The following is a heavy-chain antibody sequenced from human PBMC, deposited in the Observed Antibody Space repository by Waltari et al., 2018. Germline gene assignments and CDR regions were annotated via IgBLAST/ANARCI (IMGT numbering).Heavy chain of an antibody. D-gene: IGHD3-10*01. V-gene: IGHV4-38-2*01. CDR1: GYSISSGYY. CDR2: IYHSGST. J-gene: IGHJ4*02. CDR3: ARHELRGEIDY. Sequence: QVQLQESGPGLVKPSETLSLTCAVSGYSISSGYYWGWIRQPPGKGLEGIGSIYHSGSTYYNPSLKSRVTISVDTSKNQFSLKLSSVTAADTAVYYCARHELRGEIDYWGQGTLVTVSS.